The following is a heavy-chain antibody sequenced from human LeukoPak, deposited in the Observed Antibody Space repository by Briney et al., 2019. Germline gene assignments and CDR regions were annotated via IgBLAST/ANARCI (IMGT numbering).Heavy chain of an antibody. D-gene: IGHD6-6*01. CDR3: ASHIAARPLY. V-gene: IGHV4-39*01. CDR1: GGSISSSSYY. CDR2: IYYSGST. J-gene: IGHJ4*02. Sequence: SETLSLTCTVSGGSISSSSYYWGWIRQPPWKGLEWIGSIYYSGSTYYNPSLKSRVTISVDTSKNQFSLKLSSVTAADTAVYYCASHIAARPLYWGQGTLVTVSS.